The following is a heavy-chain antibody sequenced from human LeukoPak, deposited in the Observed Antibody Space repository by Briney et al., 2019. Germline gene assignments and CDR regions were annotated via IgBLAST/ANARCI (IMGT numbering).Heavy chain of an antibody. Sequence: PSETLSLTCTVSGGSISNYYWSWIRQPAGKGPEWIGRIYTSGSTNYNPSLKSRVTISVDTSKDQFSLKLSSVTAADTAVYYCARALFYGDHIDYWGQGTLVTVSS. CDR2: IYTSGST. CDR3: ARALFYGDHIDY. V-gene: IGHV4-4*07. D-gene: IGHD4-17*01. CDR1: GGSISNYY. J-gene: IGHJ4*02.